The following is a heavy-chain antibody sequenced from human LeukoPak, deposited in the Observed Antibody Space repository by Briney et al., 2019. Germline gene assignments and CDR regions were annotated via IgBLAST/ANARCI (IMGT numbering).Heavy chain of an antibody. V-gene: IGHV3-23*01. CDR3: AKDLGYCSSTSCYTPPDY. CDR2: ISGSGGST. CDR1: GFTFSSYA. D-gene: IGHD2-2*02. J-gene: IGHJ4*02. Sequence: GGSLRLSCAASGFTFSSYAMSWVRQAPGKGLGWASAISGSGGSTYYADSVKGRFTISRDNSKNTLYLQMNSLRAEDTAVYYCAKDLGYCSSTSCYTPPDYWGQGTLVTVSS.